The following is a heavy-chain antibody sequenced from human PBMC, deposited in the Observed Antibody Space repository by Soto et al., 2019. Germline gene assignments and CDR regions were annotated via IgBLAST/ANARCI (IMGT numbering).Heavy chain of an antibody. CDR1: GGSISSSSYY. J-gene: IGHJ5*02. CDR3: AREYYDILTGYYGGSWFDP. D-gene: IGHD3-9*01. Sequence: SETLSLTCTVSGGSISSSSYYWGWIRQPPGKGLEWIGSIYYSGSTYYNPSLKSRVTISVDTSKNQFSLKLRSVTAADTAVYYCAREYYDILTGYYGGSWFDPWGQGTLVTVSS. V-gene: IGHV4-39*01. CDR2: IYYSGST.